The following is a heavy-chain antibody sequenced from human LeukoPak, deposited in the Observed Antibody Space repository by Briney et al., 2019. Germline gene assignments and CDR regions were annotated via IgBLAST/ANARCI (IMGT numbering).Heavy chain of an antibody. J-gene: IGHJ4*02. CDR2: IYYSGST. CDR3: ARHVEVAVAAYFDY. D-gene: IGHD6-19*01. CDR1: GGSISSSSYY. Sequence: SETLSLTCTVSGGSISSSSYYWGWIRQPPGKGLEWVGSIYYSGSTYYNPSLKSRVTISVDTSKNQFSLKLSSVTAADTAVYYCARHVEVAVAAYFDYWGQGTLVTVSS. V-gene: IGHV4-39*01.